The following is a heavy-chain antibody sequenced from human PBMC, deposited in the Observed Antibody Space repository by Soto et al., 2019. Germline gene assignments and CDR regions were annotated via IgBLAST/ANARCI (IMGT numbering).Heavy chain of an antibody. Sequence: QMQLVQSGPEVKKPGTSVKVSCKASGFTFTSSAMQWVRQARGQRLEWIGWIVVGSGNTNYAQKFQERVTITRDMSTSTAYMELSSLRSDDTAVYYCAAGRGYSGYETPTNYYYGMDVWGQGTTVTVSS. CDR2: IVVGSGNT. CDR3: AAGRGYSGYETPTNYYYGMDV. CDR1: GFTFTSSA. V-gene: IGHV1-58*02. D-gene: IGHD5-12*01. J-gene: IGHJ6*02.